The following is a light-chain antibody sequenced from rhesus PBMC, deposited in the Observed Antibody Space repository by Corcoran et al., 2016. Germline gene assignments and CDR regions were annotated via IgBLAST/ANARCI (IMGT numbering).Light chain of an antibody. V-gene: IGKV3-10*01. CDR2: GAS. J-gene: IGKJ2*01. CDR3: DRHGSGYS. Sequence: QVILTQSPATLSLSPGERATLSCRASQSVGNYLAWYQQKPGQAPRLLLHGASSRATGLADRVRGSGAGTDFTLTISSLEPEDVGVYYCDRHGSGYSFGQGTKVQIK. CDR1: QSVGNY.